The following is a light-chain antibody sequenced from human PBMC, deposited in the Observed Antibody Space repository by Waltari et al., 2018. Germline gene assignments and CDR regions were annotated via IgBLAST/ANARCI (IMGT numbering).Light chain of an antibody. V-gene: IGKV4-1*01. CDR3: QQYGGSPFT. J-gene: IGKJ3*01. Sequence: DIVMTQSPNSLSVSLGERATINCKSSQSVLYSSNNNKNYLAWYQQKPGQAPRLLIYSVSSRATGIPGRFSGSGSGTDFTLTISRLEPEDFAVYYCQQYGGSPFTFGPGTTVDV. CDR1: QSVLYSSNNNKNY. CDR2: SVS.